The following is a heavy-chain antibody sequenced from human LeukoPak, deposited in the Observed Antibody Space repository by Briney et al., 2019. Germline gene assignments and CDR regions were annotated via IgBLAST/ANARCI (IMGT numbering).Heavy chain of an antibody. Sequence: GSVKVSCKASGYTFTSYDINWVRQATGQGLERMGWMNPNSGNTGFAQKFQGRVTMTRNTSISTAYMELSSLRSEDTAVYYCTRGLVGIAVAGRGRLNYFDYWGQGTLVTVSS. CDR3: TRGLVGIAVAGRGRLNYFDY. J-gene: IGHJ4*02. CDR1: GYTFTSYD. D-gene: IGHD6-19*01. CDR2: MNPNSGNT. V-gene: IGHV1-8*01.